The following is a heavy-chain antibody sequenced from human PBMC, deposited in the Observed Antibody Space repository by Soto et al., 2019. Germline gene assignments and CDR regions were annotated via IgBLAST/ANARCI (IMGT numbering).Heavy chain of an antibody. CDR3: AKDLGTCGGDCYYYYYYGMDV. J-gene: IGHJ6*02. D-gene: IGHD2-21*02. CDR2: ISGSGGST. Sequence: GGSLRLSCAASGFTFSSYAMSWVRQAPGKGLERVSAISGSGGSTYYADSVKGRFTISRDNSKDTLYLQMNSLRAEDTAVYYCAKDLGTCGGDCYYYYYYGMDVWGQGTTVTVSS. V-gene: IGHV3-23*01. CDR1: GFTFSSYA.